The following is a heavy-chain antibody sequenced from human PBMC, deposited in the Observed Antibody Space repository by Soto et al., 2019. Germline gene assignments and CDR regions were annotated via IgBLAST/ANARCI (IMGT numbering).Heavy chain of an antibody. Sequence: QVQLVQSGAEVKKPGASVKISCQASGFTFSDTLINWVRQGPGQRLEWMGWINPANGNTRYSASFHGRYSISSLSSASNVYVALSDLTSDDTAVEYCARDILTVGPRANDAFDVWGQGTLITVSS. V-gene: IGHV1-3*01. CDR2: INPANGNT. CDR3: ARDILTVGPRANDAFDV. CDR1: GFTFSDTL. J-gene: IGHJ3*01. D-gene: IGHD2-8*02.